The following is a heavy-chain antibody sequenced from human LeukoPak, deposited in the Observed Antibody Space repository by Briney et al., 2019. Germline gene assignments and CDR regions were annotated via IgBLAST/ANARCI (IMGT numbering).Heavy chain of an antibody. Sequence: ASVKVSCKASGYTFTSYGISWVRQAPGQGLEWMGWISAYNGNTNYAQKLQGRVTMTTDTSTSTAYMELRSLRSDDTAVYYCARPKITMVRGVLTPQDWFDPWGQGTLVTVSS. J-gene: IGHJ5*02. CDR3: ARPKITMVRGVLTPQDWFDP. V-gene: IGHV1-18*01. CDR1: GYTFTSYG. CDR2: ISAYNGNT. D-gene: IGHD3-10*01.